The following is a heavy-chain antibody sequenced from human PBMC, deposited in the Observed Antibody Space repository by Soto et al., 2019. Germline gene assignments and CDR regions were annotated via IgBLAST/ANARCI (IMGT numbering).Heavy chain of an antibody. J-gene: IGHJ6*02. V-gene: IGHV1-69*13. Sequence: SVKVSCKASGGTFSSYAISWVRQAPGQGLEWMGGIIPIFGTANYAQKFQGRVTITADESTSTAYMELSSLRSEDTAVYYCASDSLDVVPPPVYGMDVWGQGTTVTVSS. D-gene: IGHD3-10*01. CDR3: ASDSLDVVPPPVYGMDV. CDR1: GGTFSSYA. CDR2: IIPIFGTA.